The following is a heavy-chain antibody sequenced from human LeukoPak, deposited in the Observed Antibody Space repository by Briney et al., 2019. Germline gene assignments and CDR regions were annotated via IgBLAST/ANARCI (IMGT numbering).Heavy chain of an antibody. V-gene: IGHV3-33*05. CDR3: ARDMYYYDSSGPLDY. D-gene: IGHD3-22*01. CDR1: GFTFRNYG. J-gene: IGHJ4*02. CDR2: ISYDGSNK. Sequence: GTSLRLSCAASGFTFRNYGMHWVRQAPGKGLEWVAVISYDGSNKYYADSVKGRFTISRDNSKNTLYLQMNSLRAEDTAVYYCARDMYYYDSSGPLDYWGQGTLVTVSS.